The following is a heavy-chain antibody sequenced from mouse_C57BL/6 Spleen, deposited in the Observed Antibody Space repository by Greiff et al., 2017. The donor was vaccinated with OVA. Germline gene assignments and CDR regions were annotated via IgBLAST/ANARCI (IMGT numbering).Heavy chain of an antibody. Sequence: EVQLQESVAELVRPGASVKLSCTASGFNIKNTYMHWVKQRPEQGLEWIGRIDPANGNTQYAPKFQGKATITADTSSNTAYLQLSSLTSEDTAIYYYARGVYYGNYAPFAYWGQGTLVTVSA. D-gene: IGHD2-1*01. CDR2: IDPANGNT. CDR3: ARGVYYGNYAPFAY. V-gene: IGHV14-3*01. CDR1: GFNIKNTY. J-gene: IGHJ3*01.